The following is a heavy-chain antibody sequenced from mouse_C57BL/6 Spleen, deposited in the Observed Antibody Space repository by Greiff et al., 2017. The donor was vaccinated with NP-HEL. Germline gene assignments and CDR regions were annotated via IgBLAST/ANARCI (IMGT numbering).Heavy chain of an antibody. CDR2: INPNNGGT. CDR3: ARKGFYYDYDDGFDY. V-gene: IGHV1-26*01. CDR1: GYTFTDYY. D-gene: IGHD2-4*01. Sequence: VQLQQSGPELVKPGASVKISCKASGYTFTDYYMNWVKQSHGKSLEWIGDINPNNGGTSYNQKFKGKATLTVDKSSSTAYMELRSLTSEDSAVYYCARKGFYYDYDDGFDYWGQGTTLTVSS. J-gene: IGHJ2*01.